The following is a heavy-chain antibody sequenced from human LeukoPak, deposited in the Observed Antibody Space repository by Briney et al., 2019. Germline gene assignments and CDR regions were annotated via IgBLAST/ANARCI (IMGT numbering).Heavy chain of an antibody. V-gene: IGHV3-21*01. CDR3: ARVGKSGWDFDH. CDR2: ISSSSLYI. Sequence: GGSLRLSCAASGFTFSSYTMNWVRQAPGKGLEWVSSISSSSLYIYYADSVKGRFTISRDNTKNSLYLQMNSLRVEDTAVYYCARVGKSGWDFDHWGQGTLVTVSS. D-gene: IGHD6-19*01. J-gene: IGHJ4*02. CDR1: GFTFSSYT.